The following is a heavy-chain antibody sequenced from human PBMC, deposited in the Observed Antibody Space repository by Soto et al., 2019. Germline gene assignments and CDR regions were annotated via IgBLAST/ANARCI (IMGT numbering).Heavy chain of an antibody. CDR3: ARIETLTYHKTRGTDLDF. J-gene: IGHJ4*02. Sequence: QVQLVQSGAEVKKPGSSVRVSCKVSGGTFGSHTFTWVRQSPGQGLEWMGEIIPVFNAANYAQRFQDRVTINADRSATTVYLELSRLTSADTATDYGARIETLTYHKTRGTDLDFWGQGTLVIVSS. V-gene: IGHV1-69*06. CDR2: IIPVFNAA. D-gene: IGHD4-17*01. CDR1: GGTFGSHT.